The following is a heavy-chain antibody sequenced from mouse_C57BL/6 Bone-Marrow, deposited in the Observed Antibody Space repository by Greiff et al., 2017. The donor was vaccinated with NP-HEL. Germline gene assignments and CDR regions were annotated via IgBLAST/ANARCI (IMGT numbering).Heavy chain of an antibody. CDR3: ATYNSIYWYCDV. J-gene: IGHJ1*03. V-gene: IGHV1-63*01. CDR1: GYTFTNYW. Sequence: QVHVKQSGAELVRPGTSVKMSCKASGYTFTNYWIGWAKQRPGHGLEWIGDIYPGGGYTNYNENFKGKATLTADKYSSPAYMQFSSLTSEDSAIYYCATYNSIYWYCDVWGTGTTVTVSS. D-gene: IGHD2-5*01. CDR2: IYPGGGYT.